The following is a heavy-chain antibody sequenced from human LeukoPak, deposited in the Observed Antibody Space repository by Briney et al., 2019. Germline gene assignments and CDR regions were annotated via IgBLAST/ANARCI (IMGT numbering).Heavy chain of an antibody. Sequence: QSGGSLRLSCVGSGFIFRSYAVTWVRQAPGKGLEWVSSITANGDAIYYADSVKGRFTISRDNSKNTLYLQMSSLRAEDTAVYYCATFGVIVRNDYLDYWGQGVLVAVSS. V-gene: IGHV3-23*01. D-gene: IGHD3-3*01. J-gene: IGHJ4*02. CDR1: GFIFRSYA. CDR3: ATFGVIVRNDYLDY. CDR2: ITANGDAI.